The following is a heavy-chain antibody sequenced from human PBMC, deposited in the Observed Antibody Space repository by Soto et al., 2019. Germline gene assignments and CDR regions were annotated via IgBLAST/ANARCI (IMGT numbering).Heavy chain of an antibody. CDR2: IYYSGST. V-gene: IGHV4-59*01. CDR3: ATSPLGDTAMVL. CDR1: GDSISSYY. D-gene: IGHD5-18*01. Sequence: PSETLSLTCIVSGDSISSYYLSWVRQPPGKGLEWIGYIYYSGSTNYNPSLKSRVTISVDTSKNQFSLKLNSVTAADTAVYYCATSPLGDTAMVLWGQGTLVTVYS. J-gene: IGHJ4*02.